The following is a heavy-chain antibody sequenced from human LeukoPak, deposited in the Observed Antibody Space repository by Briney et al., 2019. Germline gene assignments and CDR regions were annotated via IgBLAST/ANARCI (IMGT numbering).Heavy chain of an antibody. V-gene: IGHV3-30*18. CDR1: GFTFSSYG. Sequence: GRSLRLSCAASGFTFSSYGMPWVRQAPGKGLEWVAVISYDGSNKYYADSVKGRFTISRDNSKNTLYLQMNSLRAEDTAVYYCAKDQYSGSYYGDFDYWGQGTLVTVSS. CDR3: AKDQYSGSYYGDFDY. J-gene: IGHJ4*02. CDR2: ISYDGSNK. D-gene: IGHD1-26*01.